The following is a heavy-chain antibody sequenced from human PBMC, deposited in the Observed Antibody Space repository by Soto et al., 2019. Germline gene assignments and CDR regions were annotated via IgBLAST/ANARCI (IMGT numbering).Heavy chain of an antibody. CDR2: IKSKTSGETT. CDR3: AADEAALGSGEFDY. J-gene: IGHJ4*02. Sequence: EVQLVESGGGFVEPGESLSLSCAASGFAFTSAWLSWFRQAPGKGLEWIGLIKSKTSGETTDYAAPVKGRFTISRDDSKTTVFLHMSSLKTEDTGMFFCAADEAALGSGEFDYWGQGTLVTVSS. V-gene: IGHV3-15*01. CDR1: GFAFTSAW. D-gene: IGHD3-10*01.